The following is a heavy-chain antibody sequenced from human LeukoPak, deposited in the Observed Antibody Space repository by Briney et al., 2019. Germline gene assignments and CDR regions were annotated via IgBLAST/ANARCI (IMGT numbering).Heavy chain of an antibody. CDR3: AKDDNSWSLDY. Sequence: GGSLRLSCAASGFTFSHYWMSWVRQAPGKGLERVASIKQDGSQKYYGDSVKGRFTISRDNAKNSLYLQMNSLRAEDTTFYYCAKDDNSWSLDYWGQGTLVTVSS. J-gene: IGHJ4*02. V-gene: IGHV3-7*01. CDR1: GFTFSHYW. CDR2: IKQDGSQK. D-gene: IGHD6-13*01.